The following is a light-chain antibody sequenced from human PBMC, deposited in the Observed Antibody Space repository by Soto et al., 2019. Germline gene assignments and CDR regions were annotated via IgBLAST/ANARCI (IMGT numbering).Light chain of an antibody. CDR3: QQYGNGNSPRYS. CDR1: QSVSSNY. CDR2: ETS. J-gene: IGKJ2*03. V-gene: IGKV3-20*01. Sequence: EIVLTQSPGTLSLSLGERATLSCRASQSVSSNYLAWYQQKPGQAPRLLIYETSSRATGIPDRFSGSGSGTDFTLSIRRLEPEDFAVYYCQQYGNGNSPRYSFGQGTRLEIK.